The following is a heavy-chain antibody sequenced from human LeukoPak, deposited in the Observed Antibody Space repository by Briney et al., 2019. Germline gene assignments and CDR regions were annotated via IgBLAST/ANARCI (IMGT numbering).Heavy chain of an antibody. D-gene: IGHD5-24*01. Sequence: SQTLSLTCTVSGGSVTSGGYYWSCSRQHPGKGLEWIGYVYYTGSTYYNPSIKSRVTISPDTSKNQFSLKVSSVTAADTAIYFCARSDLGTITAGPFNYWGQGTLVAVSS. V-gene: IGHV4-31*03. CDR2: VYYTGST. CDR3: ARSDLGTITAGPFNY. CDR1: GGSVTSGGYY. J-gene: IGHJ4*02.